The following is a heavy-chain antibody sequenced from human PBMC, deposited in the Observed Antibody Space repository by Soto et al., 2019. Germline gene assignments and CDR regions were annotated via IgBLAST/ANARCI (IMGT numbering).Heavy chain of an antibody. Sequence: QPGGSLRLSCGASGFTFIRHWMTWVRQAPGKGLEWVANINPDGSEKFSVDSVKGRFTISRDNAKNSLYLQMNSLTDEDTAVYYCARAREPEYSSAIFFDIWGQGALVTVSS. CDR1: GFTFIRHW. D-gene: IGHD5-18*01. CDR3: ARAREPEYSSAIFFDI. J-gene: IGHJ4*02. V-gene: IGHV3-7*03. CDR2: INPDGSEK.